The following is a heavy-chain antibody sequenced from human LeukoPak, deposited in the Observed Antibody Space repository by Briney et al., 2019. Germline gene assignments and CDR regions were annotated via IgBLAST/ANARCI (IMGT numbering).Heavy chain of an antibody. Sequence: GASVKVSCKASGYIFTGYYMHWVRQAPGQGLEWMGWINPNSGGTNSAQKFQGRVTMTRDTSISTAYMELSGLRSDDTAVYYCARGYYDILTGYYIRGDYFDYWGQGTLVTVSS. CDR2: INPNSGGT. CDR3: ARGYYDILTGYYIRGDYFDY. D-gene: IGHD3-9*01. J-gene: IGHJ4*02. CDR1: GYIFTGYY. V-gene: IGHV1-2*02.